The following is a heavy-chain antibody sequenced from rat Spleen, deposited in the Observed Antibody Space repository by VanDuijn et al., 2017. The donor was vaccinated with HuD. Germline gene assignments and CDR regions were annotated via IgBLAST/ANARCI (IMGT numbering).Heavy chain of an antibody. CDR2: VCRGGST. CDR1: GFSLPSYG. V-gene: IGHV2-15*01. Sequence: QVQLKESGPGLVQPSQTLSLTCTVSGFSLPSYGVSWVRQPPGKGLEWIGAVCRGGSTDYNSPLKSRLRISRDTSKRKVLLKINSLQTDDTAIYFCTRYWVYYDGTYYYSPFDYWGQGVMVTVSS. J-gene: IGHJ2*01. D-gene: IGHD1-12*02. CDR3: TRYWVYYDGTYYYSPFDY.